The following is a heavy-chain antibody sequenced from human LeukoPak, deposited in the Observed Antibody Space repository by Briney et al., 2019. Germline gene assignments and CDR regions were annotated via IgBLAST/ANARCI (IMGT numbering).Heavy chain of an antibody. V-gene: IGHV1-69*13. J-gene: IGHJ3*02. CDR1: GGPFTDYA. Sequence: GASVKVSCKASGGPFTDYAINWVRQAPGQGLDWMGGIIPMFRTTHYSQKFQGRVTITADESTSTAYMELSSLRSEDTAVYYCARDQPTVLRHDAFDIWGQGTMVTVSS. CDR3: ARDQPTVLRHDAFDI. D-gene: IGHD2-8*01. CDR2: IIPMFRTT.